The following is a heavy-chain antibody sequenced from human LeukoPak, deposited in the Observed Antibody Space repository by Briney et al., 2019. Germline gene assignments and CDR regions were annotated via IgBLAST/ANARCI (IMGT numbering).Heavy chain of an antibody. CDR1: GFTFSSYW. CDR2: IKQDGSEK. Sequence: GGSLRLSCAASGFTFSSYWMSWVRQAPGKGLEWVANIKQDGSEKYYVDSVKGRFTISRDNAKNSLYLQMNSLRAEDTAVYYCARHYYDSSGYYLSYYYYGMDVWGQGTTVTVSS. J-gene: IGHJ6*02. D-gene: IGHD3-22*01. CDR3: ARHYYDSSGYYLSYYYYGMDV. V-gene: IGHV3-7*01.